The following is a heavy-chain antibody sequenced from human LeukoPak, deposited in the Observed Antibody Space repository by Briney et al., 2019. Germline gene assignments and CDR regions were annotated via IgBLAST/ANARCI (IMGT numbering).Heavy chain of an antibody. D-gene: IGHD1-26*01. V-gene: IGHV1-24*01. CDR3: ATDLGGSYPGAFDI. CDR1: GYTLTELS. Sequence: ASVKVSCKVSGYTLTELSMHWVRQAPGKGLEWMGGFDPEDGETIYAQKFQGRVTVTEDTSTDTAYMELSSLRSEDTAVYYCATDLGGSYPGAFDIWGQGTMVTVSS. J-gene: IGHJ3*02. CDR2: FDPEDGET.